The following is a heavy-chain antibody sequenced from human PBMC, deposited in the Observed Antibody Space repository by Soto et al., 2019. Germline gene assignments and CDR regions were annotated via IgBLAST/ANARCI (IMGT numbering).Heavy chain of an antibody. CDR3: AKDRYYYGSGSPYYYYGMDV. D-gene: IGHD3-10*01. CDR1: GFTFSSYG. CDR2: ISYDGSNK. V-gene: IGHV3-30*18. J-gene: IGHJ6*02. Sequence: GGSLRLSCAASGFTFSSYGMHWVRQAPGKGLEWVAVISYDGSNKYYADSVKGRFTISRDNSKNTLYLQMNSLRAEDTAVYYCAKDRYYYGSGSPYYYYGMDVWGQGTTVTVSS.